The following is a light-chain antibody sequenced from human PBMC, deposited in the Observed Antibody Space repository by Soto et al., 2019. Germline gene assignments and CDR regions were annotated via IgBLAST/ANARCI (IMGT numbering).Light chain of an antibody. V-gene: IGKV3-20*01. CDR2: GAS. CDR1: QSVSSSF. CDR3: QHYGSSPT. J-gene: IGKJ4*01. Sequence: EIVLTQSPGTLSLSPGERATLSCRASQSVSSSFLAWYQQKPGQAPRLLIYGASIRATGIPDRFSGTGSGSAFTITISRLEPEDFAVYYCQHYGSSPTFGGGTKVEIK.